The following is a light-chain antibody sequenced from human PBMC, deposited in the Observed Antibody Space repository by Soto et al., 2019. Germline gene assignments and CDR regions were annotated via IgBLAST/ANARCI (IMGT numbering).Light chain of an antibody. CDR2: EGS. CDR1: SSDVVSYNL. CDR3: CSYAGSSTSLV. J-gene: IGLJ3*02. Sequence: QSALTQPASVSGSPGQSITISCTGTSSDVVSYNLVSWYQQHPGKAPKLMIYEGSKRPSGVSNRFSGSKSGNTASLTISGLQAEDEADYYCCSYAGSSTSLVFCGGTKLTVL. V-gene: IGLV2-23*01.